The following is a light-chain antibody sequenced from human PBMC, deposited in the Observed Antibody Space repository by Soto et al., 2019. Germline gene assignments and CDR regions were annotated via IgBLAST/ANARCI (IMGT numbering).Light chain of an antibody. V-gene: IGKV3-20*01. J-gene: IGKJ5*01. CDR2: AAS. CDR1: QSVSSSF. Sequence: EIVLTQSPGTLSLSPGERATLSCRASQSVSSSFLAWYQQRPGQAPRLLIYAASNTAPGIPDRFSGSGSGTDFTLTISRLEPEDFALYYCQHYAGGSRITFGQGTRLEIK. CDR3: QHYAGGSRIT.